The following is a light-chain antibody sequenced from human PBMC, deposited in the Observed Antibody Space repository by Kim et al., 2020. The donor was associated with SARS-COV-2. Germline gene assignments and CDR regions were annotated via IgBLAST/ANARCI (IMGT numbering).Light chain of an antibody. CDR2: YDS. CDR1: NIGSKS. CDR3: QVWDSSSDHPV. J-gene: IGLJ3*02. Sequence: APGKTALITCGGNNIGSKSVQWYQQKPDQAPVLVIYYDSDRPSGIPERFSGSNSGNTATLTISRVEAGDEADYYCQVWDSSSDHPVFGGGTQLTVL. V-gene: IGLV3-21*04.